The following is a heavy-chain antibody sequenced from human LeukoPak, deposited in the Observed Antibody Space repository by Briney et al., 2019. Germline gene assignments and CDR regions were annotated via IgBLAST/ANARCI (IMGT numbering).Heavy chain of an antibody. CDR2: IYYSGST. Sequence: PSETLSLTCTVSGGSISSSSYYWGWIRQPPGKGLEWIGSIYYSGSTYYNPSLKSRVTISVDTSKNQFSLKLSSVTAADTAVYYCARVLHDAFDIWGQGTMVTVSS. V-gene: IGHV4-39*07. J-gene: IGHJ3*02. CDR3: ARVLHDAFDI. CDR1: GGSISSSSYY.